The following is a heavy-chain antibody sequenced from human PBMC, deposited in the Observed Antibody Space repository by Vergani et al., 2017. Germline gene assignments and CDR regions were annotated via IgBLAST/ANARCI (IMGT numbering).Heavy chain of an antibody. J-gene: IGHJ6*02. D-gene: IGHD1-14*01. CDR2: INTNTGNP. V-gene: IGHV7-4-1*02. CDR1: GYTFTSFA. CDR3: ARRCEEWTETYYYNGMDV. Sequence: QVQLVQSGSELKKPGASVTVSCKASGYTFTSFAMNWFRPAPGQGLEWMGWINTNTGNPTYAQGFTGRFVFSLDTSVSTAYLQISSIKAEDTAVYYCARRCEEWTETYYYNGMDVWGQGTTVTVSS.